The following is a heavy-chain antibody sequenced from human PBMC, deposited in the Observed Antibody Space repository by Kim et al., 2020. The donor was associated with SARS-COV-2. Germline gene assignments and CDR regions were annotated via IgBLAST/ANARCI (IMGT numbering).Heavy chain of an antibody. J-gene: IGHJ3*02. CDR3: ARYRYYYDSSGHHYAFDI. Sequence: SETLSLTCTVSGGSISSGSYYWSWIRQPAGKGLEWIGRIYTSGSTNYNPSLKSRVTISADTSKNQFSLKLSSVTAADTAVYYCARYRYYYDSSGHHYAFDIWGQGTMVTVSS. CDR1: GGSISSGSYY. V-gene: IGHV4-61*02. D-gene: IGHD3-22*01. CDR2: IYTSGST.